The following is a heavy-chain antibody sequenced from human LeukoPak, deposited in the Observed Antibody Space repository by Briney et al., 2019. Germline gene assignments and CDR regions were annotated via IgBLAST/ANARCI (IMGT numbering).Heavy chain of an antibody. CDR2: ISHSGKT. V-gene: IGHV4-34*01. CDR3: ARDWYGSGSSHAFNI. J-gene: IGHJ3*02. CDR1: GGSFSGYY. D-gene: IGHD3-10*01. Sequence: SETLSLTCAVYGGSFSGYYWSRIRQPPGKGLEWIGEISHSGKTNCNPSLKSRVTISVDTSKNQFSLKLSSVTAADTAVYYCARDWYGSGSSHAFNIWGQGTMVTVSS.